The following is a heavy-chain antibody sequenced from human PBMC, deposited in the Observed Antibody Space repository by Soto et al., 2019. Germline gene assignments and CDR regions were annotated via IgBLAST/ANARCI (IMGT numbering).Heavy chain of an antibody. Sequence: GGSLRLSCAASGFTFSNYAMHWVLQSPGKGLEWVALTSYDGNNEYYTDSVKGRFTISRDNSKNTLFLQMNSPRPEDTAVYYCAKDKGVFNWATSYFDYWGQGALVTVSS. CDR2: TSYDGNNE. CDR3: AKDKGVFNWATSYFDY. CDR1: GFTFSNYA. D-gene: IGHD1-1*01. V-gene: IGHV3-30*18. J-gene: IGHJ4*02.